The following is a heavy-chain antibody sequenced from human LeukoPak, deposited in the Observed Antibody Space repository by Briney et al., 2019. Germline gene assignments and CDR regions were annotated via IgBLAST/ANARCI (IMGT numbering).Heavy chain of an antibody. CDR1: GGPISNYY. CDR3: ARDLNWERRNCSGGSCYSGIDY. CDR2: IYTSGST. D-gene: IGHD2-15*01. V-gene: IGHV4-4*07. J-gene: IGHJ4*02. Sequence: PSETLSLTCTVSGGPISNYYWSWIRQPAGKGLEWIGRIYTSGSTNYNPSLKSRVTMSVDTSKNQFSLKLSSVTAADTAVYYCARDLNWERRNCSGGSCYSGIDYWGQGTLVTVSS.